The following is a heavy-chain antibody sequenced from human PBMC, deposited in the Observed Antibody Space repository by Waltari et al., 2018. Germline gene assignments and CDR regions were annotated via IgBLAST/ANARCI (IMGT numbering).Heavy chain of an antibody. D-gene: IGHD6-25*01. V-gene: IGHV3-33*08. CDR1: GFTFSSYG. Sequence: QVQLVESGGGVVQPGRSLRLSCAASGFTFSSYGMHWVRQAPGKGREWVAVIWYDGSNKYYADAVKGRFTISRDNSKNTLYLQMNSLRAEDTAVYYCARGRLYFDYRGQGTLVTVSS. J-gene: IGHJ4*02. CDR2: IWYDGSNK. CDR3: ARGRLYFDY.